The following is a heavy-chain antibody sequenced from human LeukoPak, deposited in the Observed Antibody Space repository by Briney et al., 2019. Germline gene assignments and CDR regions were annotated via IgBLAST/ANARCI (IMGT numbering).Heavy chain of an antibody. CDR2: ISSSSSTI. D-gene: IGHD2-8*01. J-gene: IGHJ4*02. CDR3: ARDRGYCTSDDCYRWFHY. Sequence: GGSLRLSCAASGFTFSSYSMNWVRQAPGKGLEWVSYISSSSSTIYYADSVKGRFTISRDNAKNSLYLQVNSLRAEDTAVYYCARDRGYCTSDDCYRWFHYWGQGTLVIVSS. V-gene: IGHV3-48*01. CDR1: GFTFSSYS.